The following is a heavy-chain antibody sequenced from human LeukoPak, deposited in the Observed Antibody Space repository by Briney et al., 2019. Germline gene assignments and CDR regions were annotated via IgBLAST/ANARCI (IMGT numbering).Heavy chain of an antibody. CDR3: ARDGSGGSTQYNWFDP. V-gene: IGHV3-7*01. CDR1: GFSFSRYW. CDR2: IKQDGSEK. J-gene: IGHJ5*02. D-gene: IGHD1-26*01. Sequence: GGSLRLSCAVSGFSFSRYWMNWVRQAPGKGLEWVANIKQDGSEKYYVDSVKGRFTISRDSAKNSLYLQMNSLRAEDTAVYYCARDGSGGSTQYNWFDPWGQGTLVTVSS.